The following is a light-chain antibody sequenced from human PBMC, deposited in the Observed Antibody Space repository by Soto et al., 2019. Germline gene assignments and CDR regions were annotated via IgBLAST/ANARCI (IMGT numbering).Light chain of an antibody. CDR1: LSVTSNY. Sequence: EIVLTQSPGILSLSPGERAPLSCRARLSVTSNYLAWSQQNPGQAPRLLIYGASSRATGIPDRFSGSGSGTDFTLTISRLEPEDFAVYYCQQYNNWPPITFGQGTRLEI. V-gene: IGKV3-20*01. CDR2: GAS. CDR3: QQYNNWPPIT. J-gene: IGKJ5*01.